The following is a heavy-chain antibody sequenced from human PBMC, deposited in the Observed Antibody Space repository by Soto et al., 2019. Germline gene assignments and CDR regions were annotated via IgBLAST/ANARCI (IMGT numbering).Heavy chain of an antibody. V-gene: IGHV3-30-3*01. CDR3: ARDRSPSDYYDSSGYRPDY. CDR1: GFTFSSYA. Sequence: QVQLVESGGGVVQPGRSLRLSCAASGFTFSSYAMHWVRQAPGKGLEWVAVISYDGSNKYYADSVKGRFTISRDNSKNTLYLQMNSLRAEDTAVYYCARDRSPSDYYDSSGYRPDYWGQGTLVTVFS. D-gene: IGHD3-22*01. CDR2: ISYDGSNK. J-gene: IGHJ4*02.